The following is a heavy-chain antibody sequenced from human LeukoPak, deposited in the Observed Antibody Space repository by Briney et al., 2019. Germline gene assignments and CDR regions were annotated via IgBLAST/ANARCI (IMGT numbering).Heavy chain of an antibody. D-gene: IGHD3-10*01. V-gene: IGHV3-48*03. Sequence: PGGSLRLSCAASGFTFSSYEMNWVRQAPGKGLEWVSYISSSGSTIYYADSVKGRFTISRDNSKNTLYLQMNSLRAEDTAVYYCAKDAVRAIYRYYYGSGSYYKSPYYMDVWGKGTTVTISS. CDR2: ISSSGSTI. CDR1: GFTFSSYE. CDR3: AKDAVRAIYRYYYGSGSYYKSPYYMDV. J-gene: IGHJ6*03.